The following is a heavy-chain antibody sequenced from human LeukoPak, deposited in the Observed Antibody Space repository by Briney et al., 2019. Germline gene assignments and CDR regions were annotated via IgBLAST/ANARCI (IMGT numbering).Heavy chain of an antibody. V-gene: IGHV1-2*02. Sequence: GASVKVSCKASGYTFTGYYMHWVRQAPGQGLEWMGWINPNSGGTNYAQKFQGRVTMTRDTSISTAYMELSRLRSDDTAVYYCARDRYCSSTSCYTVPDYWGQGTLVTVSS. D-gene: IGHD2-2*02. CDR1: GYTFTGYY. CDR2: INPNSGGT. CDR3: ARDRYCSSTSCYTVPDY. J-gene: IGHJ4*02.